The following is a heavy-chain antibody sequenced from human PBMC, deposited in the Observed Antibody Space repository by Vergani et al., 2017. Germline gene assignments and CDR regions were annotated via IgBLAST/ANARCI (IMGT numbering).Heavy chain of an antibody. V-gene: IGHV3-7*01. J-gene: IGHJ4*02. Sequence: EVQLVESGGGLVQPGGSLRLSCAASGFTFSSYWMSWVRQAPGKGLEWVANIKQDGSEKYYVDSVKCRFTISRDNAKNSLYLQMNSLRAEDTAVYYCAREMAGVLLCFGELSRGGQGTLVTVSS. CDR2: IKQDGSEK. D-gene: IGHD3-10*01. CDR3: AREMAGVLLCFGELSR. CDR1: GFTFSSYW.